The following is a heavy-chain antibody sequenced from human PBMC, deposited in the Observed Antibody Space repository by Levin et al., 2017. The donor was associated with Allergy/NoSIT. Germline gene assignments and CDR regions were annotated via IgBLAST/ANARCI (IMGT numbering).Heavy chain of an antibody. CDR3: ARYAHDYGSIDY. CDR2: INWNGGST. D-gene: IGHD4-17*01. J-gene: IGHJ4*02. Sequence: GESLKISCAASGFTFDDYGMSWVRQAPGKGLEWVSGINWNGGSTGYADSVKGRFTISRDNAKNSLYLQMNSLRAEDTALYHCARYAHDYGSIDYWGQGTLVTVSS. CDR1: GFTFDDYG. V-gene: IGHV3-20*01.